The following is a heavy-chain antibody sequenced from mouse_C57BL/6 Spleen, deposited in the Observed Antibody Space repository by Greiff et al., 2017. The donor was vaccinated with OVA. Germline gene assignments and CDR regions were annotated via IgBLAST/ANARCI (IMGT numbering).Heavy chain of an antibody. J-gene: IGHJ2*01. D-gene: IGHD4-1*01. V-gene: IGHV5-4*03. CDR3: ARVPTGTRGYFDY. CDR2: ISDGGSYT. CDR1: GFTFSSYA. Sequence: EVKLVESGGGLVKPGGSLKLSCAASGFTFSSYAMSWVRQTPEKRLEWVATISDGGSYTYYPDNVKGRFTISRDNAKNNLYLPMSHLKSEDTAMYYCARVPTGTRGYFDYWGQGTTLTVSS.